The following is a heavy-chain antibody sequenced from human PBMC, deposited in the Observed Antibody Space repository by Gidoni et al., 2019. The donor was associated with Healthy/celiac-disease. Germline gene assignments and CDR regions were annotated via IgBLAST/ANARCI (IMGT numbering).Heavy chain of an antibody. D-gene: IGHD3-3*01. Sequence: EVQLVESRGSLVKPGGALRPSCQASGVTVGNAWMSWFRQAPGNGLEWVGRIKSKTDGWTTDYAAPVKGRFTISRDDSNNTLYLQMNSLKTEDTAVYYCTSRFLEWLLFEKDGYWGQGTLVTVSS. J-gene: IGHJ4*02. CDR2: IKSKTDGWTT. CDR3: TSRFLEWLLFEKDGY. V-gene: IGHV3-15*01. CDR1: GVTVGNAW.